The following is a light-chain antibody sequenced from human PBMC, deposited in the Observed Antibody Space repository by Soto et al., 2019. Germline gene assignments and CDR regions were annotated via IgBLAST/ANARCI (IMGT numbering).Light chain of an antibody. V-gene: IGLV2-8*01. CDR1: SSDVGAYNY. Sequence: QSALAQRPSASGSPGQSVTISCTGTSSDVGAYNYVSWYQQHPGKAPKLVIYEVTERPSGVPERFSGSKSGSTASLTVSGLQAEDEALYYCASYAGNNNFVLFGGGTKVTVL. CDR2: EVT. J-gene: IGLJ2*01. CDR3: ASYAGNNNFVL.